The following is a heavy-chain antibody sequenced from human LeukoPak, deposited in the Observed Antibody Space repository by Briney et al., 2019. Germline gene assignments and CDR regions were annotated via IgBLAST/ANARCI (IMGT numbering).Heavy chain of an antibody. CDR2: ICDSGGST. CDR3: ARFGVYDYGDY. Sequence: GGPVTLLCAASGFHLSSFAMSGVPHAPEEGGEWVSAICDSGGSTHYAHSVEGRFTISRDNSKNTLYLQVNSLRAEDTAVYYCARFGVYDYGDYVGQGTLVTVSS. J-gene: IGHJ4*02. D-gene: IGHD3-10*01. V-gene: IGHV3-23*01. CDR1: GFHLSSFA.